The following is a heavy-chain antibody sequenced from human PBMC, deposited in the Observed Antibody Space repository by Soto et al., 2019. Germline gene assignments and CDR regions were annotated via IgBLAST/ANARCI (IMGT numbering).Heavy chain of an antibody. J-gene: IGHJ6*02. V-gene: IGHV5-51*01. CDR1: EDSFTNYG. Sequence: EFLRNCSNGSEDSFTNYGSGWVRQLPGKGLYWMGIIYPGDSDTIYSPSFQGQVTISADKSISTAYLQWSSLKASDTAVYYCARDLDYYGSGSHYYYGMGVWGQGNTVTVSS. CDR3: ARDLDYYGSGSHYYYGMGV. CDR2: IYPGDSDT. D-gene: IGHD3-10*01.